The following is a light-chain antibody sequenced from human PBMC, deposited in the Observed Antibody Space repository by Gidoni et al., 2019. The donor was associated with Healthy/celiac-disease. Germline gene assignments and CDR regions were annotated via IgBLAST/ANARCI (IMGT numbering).Light chain of an antibody. Sequence: DIQMTQSPSSLSASVGDRVTITCRASQSISSYLNWYQQKPGKAPKLLIYAASSLQSGVPSRFSGSASGTDFTLTISSLQPEDFATYYFQQSYSTSWTFGQGTKVEIK. J-gene: IGKJ1*01. V-gene: IGKV1-39*01. CDR2: AAS. CDR3: QQSYSTSWT. CDR1: QSISSY.